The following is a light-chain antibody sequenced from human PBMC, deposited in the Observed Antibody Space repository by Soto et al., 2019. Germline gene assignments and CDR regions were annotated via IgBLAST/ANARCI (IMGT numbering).Light chain of an antibody. CDR1: SSDVGGYNY. Sequence: QSVLTQPASGSGSPGQSITISCTGTSSDVGGYNYVSWYQQHPGKAPKLMIYDVSNRPSGVSNRFSGSKSGNTASLTISGLQAEDEADYYCTSYSSISTLLFGGGTKVTVL. V-gene: IGLV2-14*01. J-gene: IGLJ2*01. CDR2: DVS. CDR3: TSYSSISTLL.